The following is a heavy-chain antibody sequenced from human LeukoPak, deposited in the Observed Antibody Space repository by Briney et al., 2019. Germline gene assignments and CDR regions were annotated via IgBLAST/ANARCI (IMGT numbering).Heavy chain of an antibody. CDR3: ASSYYFDY. Sequence: GGSLRLSCAASGFTFSSFGMNWVRQAPGKGLEWVSYISYSSSLTDYADSVKGRFTISRDNSKNTLYLQMNSLRAEDTAVYYCASSYYFDYWGQGTLVTVSS. V-gene: IGHV3-48*01. CDR1: GFTFSSFG. CDR2: ISYSSSLT. J-gene: IGHJ4*02.